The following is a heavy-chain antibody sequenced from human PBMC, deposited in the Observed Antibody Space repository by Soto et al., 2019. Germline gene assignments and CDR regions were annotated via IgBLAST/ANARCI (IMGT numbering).Heavy chain of an antibody. CDR2: IIPIFGTA. J-gene: IGHJ5*02. Sequence: QVQLVQSGAEVKKPGSSVKVSYKASGGTFSSYAISWVRQAPGQGLEWMGGIIPIFGTANYAQKFQGRVTITADESTSTAYMELSSLRSEDTAVYYCARGGDVVVVVAATPTNNWFDPWGQGTLVTVSS. D-gene: IGHD2-15*01. CDR3: ARGGDVVVVVAATPTNNWFDP. CDR1: GGTFSSYA. V-gene: IGHV1-69*01.